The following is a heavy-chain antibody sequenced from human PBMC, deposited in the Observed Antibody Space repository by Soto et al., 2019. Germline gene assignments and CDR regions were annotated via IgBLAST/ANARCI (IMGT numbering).Heavy chain of an antibody. CDR2: ISSSSSYI. J-gene: IGHJ4*02. V-gene: IGHV3-21*01. CDR3: ARGAGRFDY. Sequence: EVQLLESGGGLVQPGGSLRLSCAASGFTFSSYAMSWVRQAPGKGLEWVSAISSSSSYIYYADSVKGRFTISRDNAKNSLYLQMNSLRAEDTAVYYCARGAGRFDYWGQGTLVTVSS. CDR1: GFTFSSYA.